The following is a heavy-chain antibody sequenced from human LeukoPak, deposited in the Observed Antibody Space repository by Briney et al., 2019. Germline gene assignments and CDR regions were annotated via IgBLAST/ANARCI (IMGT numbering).Heavy chain of an antibody. V-gene: IGHV1-46*01. CDR3: AREGGDTPMVKFDS. CDR2: INPSGGTT. Sequence: ASVKVSCKASGYTFTSYSIHWVRQAPGQGLEWMGIINPSGGTTTYTQKFQGRVTVTRDMSTSTVYMELSSLRSEDTGVYYCAREGGDTPMVKFDSWGQGTLVTVSS. D-gene: IGHD5-18*01. J-gene: IGHJ4*02. CDR1: GYTFTSYS.